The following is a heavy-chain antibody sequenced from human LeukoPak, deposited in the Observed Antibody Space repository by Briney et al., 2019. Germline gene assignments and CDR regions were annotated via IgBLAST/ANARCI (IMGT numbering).Heavy chain of an antibody. Sequence: ASVKVSCKASGYTFTGYYMHWVRQAPGQGLEWMGRINPNSGGTNYAQKFQGRVTMTRDTSISTAYMELSRLTSDDTAVYYCARERVHNNYDFWSGYDKHFDYWGQGTLVTVSS. CDR3: ARERVHNNYDFWSGYDKHFDY. CDR2: INPNSGGT. CDR1: GYTFTGYY. J-gene: IGHJ4*02. V-gene: IGHV1-2*06. D-gene: IGHD3-3*01.